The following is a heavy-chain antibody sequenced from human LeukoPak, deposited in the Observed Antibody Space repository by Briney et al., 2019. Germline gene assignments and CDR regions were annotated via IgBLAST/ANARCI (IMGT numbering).Heavy chain of an antibody. Sequence: GGSLRLSCAASGXTVSNYGMHWVRQAPGKGLEWVALIWYDGSKKYYADSVKGRFIISRDISENTLYLQMNSLTAEDTAVYYCARDTEMTTFDYWGQGTLVTVSS. D-gene: IGHD4-11*01. V-gene: IGHV3-33*01. CDR3: ARDTEMTTFDY. J-gene: IGHJ4*02. CDR2: IWYDGSKK. CDR1: GXTVSNYG.